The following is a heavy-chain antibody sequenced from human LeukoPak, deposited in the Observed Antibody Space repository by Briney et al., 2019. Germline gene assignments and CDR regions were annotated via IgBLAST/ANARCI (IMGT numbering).Heavy chain of an antibody. CDR1: GFTFSSYS. CDR3: AKDENLVGATFFDY. V-gene: IGHV3-21*04. J-gene: IGHJ4*02. CDR2: ISSSSSYI. D-gene: IGHD1-26*01. Sequence: GGSLRLSCAASGFTFSSYSMNWVRQAPGKGLEWVSSISSSSSYIYYADSVKGRFTISRDNSKNTLYLQMNSLRAEDTAVYYCAKDENLVGATFFDYWGQGTLVTVSS.